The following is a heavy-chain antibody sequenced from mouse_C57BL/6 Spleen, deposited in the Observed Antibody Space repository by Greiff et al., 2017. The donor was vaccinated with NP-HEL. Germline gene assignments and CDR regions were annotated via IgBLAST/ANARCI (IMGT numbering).Heavy chain of an antibody. V-gene: IGHV1-82*01. CDR2: IYPGDGDT. CDR3: ASQLVYFDY. CDR1: GYAFSSSW. J-gene: IGHJ2*01. Sequence: QVQLQQSGPELVKPGASVKISCKASGYAFSSSWMNWVKQRPGKGLEWIGRIYPGDGDTNYNGKFKGKATLTADKSSSTAYMQLSSLTSEDSAVYFCASQLVYFDYWGQGTTLTVFS. D-gene: IGHD4-1*02.